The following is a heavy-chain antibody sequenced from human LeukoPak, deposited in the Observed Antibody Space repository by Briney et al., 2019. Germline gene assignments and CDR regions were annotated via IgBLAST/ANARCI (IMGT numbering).Heavy chain of an antibody. Sequence: SETLSLTCTVSGGSISSGGYYWSWIRQHPGKGLEWIGYIYYSGSTYYNPSLKSRVTISVDTSKNQFSLKLSSVTAADTAVYYCATLPTGITMVRGVIDDAFDIWGQGTMVTVSS. CDR1: GGSISSGGYY. D-gene: IGHD3-10*01. J-gene: IGHJ3*02. V-gene: IGHV4-31*03. CDR2: IYYSGST. CDR3: ATLPTGITMVRGVIDDAFDI.